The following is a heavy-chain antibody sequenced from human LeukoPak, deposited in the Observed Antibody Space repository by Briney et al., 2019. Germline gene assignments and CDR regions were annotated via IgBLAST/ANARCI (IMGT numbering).Heavy chain of an antibody. CDR3: AAGFGYDILTGYSPS. CDR2: IVVGSGNT. Sequence: EASVKVSCKASGFTFTSSAVQWVRQARGQRLEWIGWIVVGSGNTNYAQKFQERVTITRDMSTSTAHMELSSLRSEDTAVYYCAAGFGYDILTGYSPSWGQGTLVTVSS. CDR1: GFTFTSSA. V-gene: IGHV1-58*01. J-gene: IGHJ5*02. D-gene: IGHD3-9*01.